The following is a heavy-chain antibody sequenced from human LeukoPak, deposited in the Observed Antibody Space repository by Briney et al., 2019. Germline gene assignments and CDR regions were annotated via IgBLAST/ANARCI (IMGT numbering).Heavy chain of an antibody. CDR2: ITGDAGRT. CDR1: GFIFSNNG. J-gene: IGHJ4*02. Sequence: GGSLRLSCAASGFIFSNNGMNWVRQAPGKGLEWVSGITGDAGRTYYADSVKGRFTISRDNSKNTLYLQMNSLRAEDTAIYYCAKDRAWGAFAYWGQGTLVTVSS. CDR3: AKDRAWGAFAY. D-gene: IGHD1-26*01. V-gene: IGHV3-23*01.